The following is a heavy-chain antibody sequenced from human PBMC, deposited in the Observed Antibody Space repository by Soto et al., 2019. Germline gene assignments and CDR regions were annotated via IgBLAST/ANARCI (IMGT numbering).Heavy chain of an antibody. CDR3: ARDRDSSSSRDALDF. CDR2: MFKDGTTK. Sequence: PGGSLRLSCAASGFRFSEFGMHWVRQVPGKGLEWVAVMFKDGTTKYYADSVKGRLSISRDISRNTLYLQMNSLRAEDTAIYYCARDRDSSSSRDALDFWGQGTMVTVSS. J-gene: IGHJ3*01. D-gene: IGHD6-6*01. CDR1: GFRFSEFG. V-gene: IGHV3-33*01.